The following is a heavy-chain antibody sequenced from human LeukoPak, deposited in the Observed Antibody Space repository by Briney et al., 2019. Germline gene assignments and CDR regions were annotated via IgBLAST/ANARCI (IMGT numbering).Heavy chain of an antibody. D-gene: IGHD3-10*01. V-gene: IGHV4-59*01. CDR1: VGSINNFY. Sequence: SETLSLTCTVSVGSINNFYWSWIRPPPGGGLEWIGYIYYSGTTNYNPSLESRVTISVDTSNHHVSLKLTSVTAADTAVYYCARLARLTLIRGVTGYHSLDVWGKGTKVTVSS. CDR3: ARLARLTLIRGVTGYHSLDV. J-gene: IGHJ6*04. CDR2: IYYSGTT.